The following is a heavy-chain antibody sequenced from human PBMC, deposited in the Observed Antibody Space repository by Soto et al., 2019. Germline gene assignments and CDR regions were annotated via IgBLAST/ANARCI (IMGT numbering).Heavy chain of an antibody. CDR2: IYYSGST. D-gene: IGHD2-15*01. CDR3: ARGYCSGGSCYWFGFDY. J-gene: IGHJ4*02. CDR1: GCSISSGGYY. V-gene: IGHV4-31*03. Sequence: SETLSLTCTVSGCSISSGGYYWSWIRQHPGKGLEWIGYIYYSGSTYYNPSLKSRVTISVDTSKNQFSLKLSSVTAADTAVYNCARGYCSGGSCYWFGFDYWGQGTLVTVSS.